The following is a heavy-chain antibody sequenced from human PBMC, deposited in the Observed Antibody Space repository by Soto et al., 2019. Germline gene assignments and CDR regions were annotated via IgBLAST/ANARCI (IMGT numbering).Heavy chain of an antibody. CDR1: GGAINSTVYY. Sequence: KSSETLSLTCTVSGGAINSTVYYWGWIRQPPGKGLEWIGSSNYGGPTYYIPSLQSRVTISLDTAKNHFSLNLRSVTAADTAVYYCARHGAYSTSVYYYYGMDVWGQGTTVTVSS. J-gene: IGHJ6*02. V-gene: IGHV4-39*01. D-gene: IGHD6-13*01. CDR2: SNYGGPT. CDR3: ARHGAYSTSVYYYYGMDV.